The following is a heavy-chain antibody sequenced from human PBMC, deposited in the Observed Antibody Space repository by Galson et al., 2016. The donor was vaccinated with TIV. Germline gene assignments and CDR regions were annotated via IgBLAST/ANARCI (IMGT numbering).Heavy chain of an antibody. CDR3: ARHANYFDSSGFPPYWHVDF. CDR2: IYYSGGT. Sequence: TLSLTCTVSVVSISSSTYYWGWIRQPPGRGLEWIGTIYYSGGTYYNPSLKSRVTISVDTSKNQFSLRLRSVNAADTAVYYCARHANYFDSSGFPPYWHVDFWGRCTLVTVSS. CDR1: VVSISSSTYY. J-gene: IGHJ2*01. D-gene: IGHD3-22*01. V-gene: IGHV4-39*01.